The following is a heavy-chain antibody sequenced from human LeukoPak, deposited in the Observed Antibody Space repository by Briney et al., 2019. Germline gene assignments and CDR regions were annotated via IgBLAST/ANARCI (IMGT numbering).Heavy chain of an antibody. V-gene: IGHV4-59*02. CDR3: AKTPDLQLSFPQFDS. CDR1: GGSVSGYY. CDR2: IYYTGTT. Sequence: SETLSLTCTVSGGSVSGYYWSWIRQPPGKGLEWIGYIYYTGTTLYSPSLRGRLSMSIDTSKNQFSLNLSSVTAADTAVYFCAKTPDLQLSFPQFDSWGQGTLVTVSS. J-gene: IGHJ4*02. D-gene: IGHD3-16*02.